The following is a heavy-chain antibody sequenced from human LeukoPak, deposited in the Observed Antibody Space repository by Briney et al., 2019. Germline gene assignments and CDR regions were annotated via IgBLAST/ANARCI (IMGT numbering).Heavy chain of an antibody. CDR1: GGSISSGGYY. D-gene: IGHD5-12*01. J-gene: IGHJ4*02. V-gene: IGHV4-31*03. CDR2: IYYSGST. CDR3: ARDSGYSGYVVFDY. Sequence: SQTLSLTCTVSGGSISSGGYYWSWFRQHPGKGLEWIGYIYYSGSTYYNPSLKSRVTISVDTSKNQFSLKLSSVTAADTAVYYCARDSGYSGYVVFDYRGQGTLVTVSS.